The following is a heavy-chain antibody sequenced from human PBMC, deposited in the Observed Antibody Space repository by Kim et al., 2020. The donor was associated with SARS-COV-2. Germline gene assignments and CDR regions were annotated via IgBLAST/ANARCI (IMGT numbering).Heavy chain of an antibody. CDR1: GFTFSSYA. CDR2: IWYDGSNK. V-gene: IGHV3-33*01. Sequence: GGSLRLSCAASGFTFSSYAMHWVRQAPGKGLEWVAVIWYDGSNKYYADSVKGRFTTSRDNSKNTLYLQRNSRRAEDTAVYYCGRFRGGCSGGSCYYYYGMDVWAQGTAVTGSS. J-gene: IGHJ6*02. CDR3: GRFRGGCSGGSCYYYYGMDV. D-gene: IGHD2-15*01.